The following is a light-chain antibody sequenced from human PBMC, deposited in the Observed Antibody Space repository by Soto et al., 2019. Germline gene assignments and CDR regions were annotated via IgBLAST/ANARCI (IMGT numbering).Light chain of an antibody. CDR2: SND. CDR3: ATWDDSLNVV. V-gene: IGLV1-44*01. CDR1: TSNLGTNT. Sequence: QSVLTQSPSASGTPGQRVSISCSGSTSNLGTNTVSWYQHVPGTAPKLLIYSNDQRPSAVPGRFSGSKSGTSASLAISGLLSEDEADYYCATWDDSLNVVFGGGTKLTVL. J-gene: IGLJ2*01.